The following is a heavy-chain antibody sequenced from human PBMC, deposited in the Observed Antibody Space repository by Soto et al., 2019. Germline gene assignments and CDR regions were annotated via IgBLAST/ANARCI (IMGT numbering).Heavy chain of an antibody. CDR2: INPKSGGT. J-gene: IGHJ6*02. CDR1: GGTFSTHV. Sequence: ASVKVSCKASGGTFSTHVISWVRQAPGQGLEWLGRINPKSGGTSTAQKFQGWVTMTTDTSISTASMELTRLTSDDTAIYYCARGDSTDCSNGVCSFFYNHDMDVWGQGTTVTVSS. D-gene: IGHD2-8*01. CDR3: ARGDSTDCSNGVCSFFYNHDMDV. V-gene: IGHV1-2*04.